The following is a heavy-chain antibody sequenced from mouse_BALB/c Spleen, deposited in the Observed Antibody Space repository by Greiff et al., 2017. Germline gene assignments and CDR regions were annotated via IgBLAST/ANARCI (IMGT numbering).Heavy chain of an antibody. D-gene: IGHD1-1*01. Sequence: VQVVESGPGLVAPSQSLSITCTVSGFSLTSYGVHWVRQPPGKGLEWLGVIWAGGSTNYNSALMSRLSISKDNSKSQVFLKMNSLQTDDTAMYYCARDGVTTVVADYYAMDYWGQGTSVTVSS. V-gene: IGHV2-9*02. CDR3: ARDGVTTVVADYYAMDY. J-gene: IGHJ4*01. CDR1: GFSLTSYG. CDR2: IWAGGST.